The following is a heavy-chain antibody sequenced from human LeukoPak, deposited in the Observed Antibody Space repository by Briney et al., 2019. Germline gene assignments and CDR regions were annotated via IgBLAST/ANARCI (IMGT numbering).Heavy chain of an antibody. CDR2: INHSGST. Sequence: SETLSLTCAVYGGSFSGYYWSWIRQPPGKGLEWIGEINHSGSTNYNPSLKSRVTISVDTSKNQFSLKLSSVTAADTAVYYCARMTSLFDPWGQGTLVTVSS. J-gene: IGHJ5*02. CDR3: ARMTSLFDP. V-gene: IGHV4-34*01. CDR1: GGSFSGYY.